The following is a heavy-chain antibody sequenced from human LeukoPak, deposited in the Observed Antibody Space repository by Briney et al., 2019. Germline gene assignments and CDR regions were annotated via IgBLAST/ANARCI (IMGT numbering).Heavy chain of an antibody. D-gene: IGHD2-15*01. J-gene: IGHJ4*02. CDR1: GFTFSNAW. V-gene: IGHV3-15*01. CDR2: IKSKTDGGTT. CDR3: TGRIVVVVAATPRPENYFDY. Sequence: GGSLRLSCAASGFTFSNAWMSWVRQAPGKGLEWVGRIKSKTDGGTTDYAAPVKGRFTTSRDDSKNTLYLQMNSLKTEDTAVYYCTGRIVVVVAATPRPENYFDYWGQGTLVIVSS.